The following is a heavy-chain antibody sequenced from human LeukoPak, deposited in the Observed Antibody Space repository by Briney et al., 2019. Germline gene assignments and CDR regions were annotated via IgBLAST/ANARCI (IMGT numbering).Heavy chain of an antibody. CDR1: GFTFSSYW. Sequence: PGGSLRLSCAASGFTFSSYWMHWVRQAPGKGLVWVSRVKSDGSSTNYADSVKGRFTVSRDNAKNTLILQMNSLRAEDTAVYYCARGGSPPEALGDTFDAWGHGTLVTVSS. CDR3: ARGGSPPEALGDTFDA. J-gene: IGHJ3*01. D-gene: IGHD1-26*01. V-gene: IGHV3-74*01. CDR2: VKSDGSST.